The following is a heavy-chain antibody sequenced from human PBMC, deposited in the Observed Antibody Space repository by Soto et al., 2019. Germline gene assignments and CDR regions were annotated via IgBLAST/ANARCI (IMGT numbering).Heavy chain of an antibody. V-gene: IGHV1-3*01. CDR3: AREARAEMEWLSYPLGMDV. J-gene: IGHJ6*02. CDR1: GYTFTSYA. Sequence: ASVKVSCKASGYTFTSYAMHWVRQAPGQRLEWMGWINAGNGNTKYSQKFQGRVTITRDTSASTAYMELSSLRSEDTAVYYCAREARAEMEWLSYPLGMDVWGQGTTVTVYS. D-gene: IGHD3-3*01. CDR2: INAGNGNT.